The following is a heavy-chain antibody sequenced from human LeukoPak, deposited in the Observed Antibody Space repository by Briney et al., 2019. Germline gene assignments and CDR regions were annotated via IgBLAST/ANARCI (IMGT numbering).Heavy chain of an antibody. CDR3: AREGRYGDYEGY. Sequence: SETLSLTCRVSGGSLWSYYWSWIRQPAGKGLGWIGRIYSGGSTNYNPSLKSRVSMSVDESKNEFSLQLTSITAADTAVYYCAREGRYGDYEGYWGQGTLVTVSS. V-gene: IGHV4-4*07. CDR1: GGSLWSYY. CDR2: IYSGGST. J-gene: IGHJ4*02. D-gene: IGHD4-17*01.